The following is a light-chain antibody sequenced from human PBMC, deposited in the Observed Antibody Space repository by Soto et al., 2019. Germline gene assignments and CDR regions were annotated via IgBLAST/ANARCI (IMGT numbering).Light chain of an antibody. CDR2: GAS. CDR3: QQYGSSPLT. J-gene: IGKJ4*01. Sequence: EIGLTQSPGTLSLSPGERATLSCRASQSVSSNYLVWYQQKPGQAPRLLIYGASSRATGIPDRFSGSGSGTDFTLTISRLEPEDFAVYYCQQYGSSPLTFGGGAKV. V-gene: IGKV3-20*01. CDR1: QSVSSNY.